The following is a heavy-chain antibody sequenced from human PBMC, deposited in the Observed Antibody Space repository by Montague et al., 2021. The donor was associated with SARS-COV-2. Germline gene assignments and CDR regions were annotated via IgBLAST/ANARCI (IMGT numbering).Heavy chain of an antibody. J-gene: IGHJ6*02. V-gene: IGHV6-1*01. CDR1: GDSVSSHGGA. CDR3: ARDIGSAGIYYYYGMDV. D-gene: IGHD3-10*01. CDR2: TYYRSKWFY. Sequence: CAISGDSVSSHGGAWNWIRQSPSRGLELLGRTYYRSKWFYDYAVFLKSRLTIKPDTSKNQFSLQLNSVTPEDTAVYYCARDIGSAGIYYYYGMDVWGQGTTVTVSS.